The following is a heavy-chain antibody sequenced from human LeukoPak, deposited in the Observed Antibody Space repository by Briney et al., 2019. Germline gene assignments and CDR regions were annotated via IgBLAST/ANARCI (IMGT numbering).Heavy chain of an antibody. Sequence: GSLRLSCAASGFTFSSYEMNWVRQAPGKGLEWVSYISSSGSTIYYADSVKGRFTISRDNANNSLYLQMNSLRAEDTAVYYCARIAVAGTGAFDIWGQGTMVTVSS. CDR2: ISSSGSTI. CDR1: GFTFSSYE. V-gene: IGHV3-48*03. D-gene: IGHD6-19*01. CDR3: ARIAVAGTGAFDI. J-gene: IGHJ3*02.